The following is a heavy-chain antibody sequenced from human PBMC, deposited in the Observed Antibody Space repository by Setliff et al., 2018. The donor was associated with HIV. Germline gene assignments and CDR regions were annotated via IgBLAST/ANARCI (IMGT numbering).Heavy chain of an antibody. CDR2: ISPYNGHT. CDR3: AREIPDYYDILTGYNIPNAFDI. D-gene: IGHD3-9*01. CDR1: GYTFTTYD. Sequence: GASVKVSCKASGYTFTTYDITWVRQAPGQGLEWLGWISPYNGHTNFTQKFQGRVTITADKSTDTAYMELSSLRYEDTAVYYCAREIPDYYDILTGYNIPNAFDIWGQGTMVTVSS. J-gene: IGHJ3*02. V-gene: IGHV1-18*01.